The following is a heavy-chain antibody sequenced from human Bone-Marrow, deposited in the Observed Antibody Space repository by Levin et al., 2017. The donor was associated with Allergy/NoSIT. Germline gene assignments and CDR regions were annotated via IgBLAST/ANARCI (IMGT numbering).Heavy chain of an antibody. CDR2: ISSSGSTI. CDR3: ASSPEERWPPTPDS. CDR1: GFTFSDYY. Sequence: PGGSLRLSCAASGFTFSDYYMSWIRQAPGKGLEWISYISSSGSTIYYADSVKGRFTISRDNAKNSLYLQMNSLRAEDTAVYYCASSPEERWPPTPDSWGQGTLVTVSS. V-gene: IGHV3-11*01. J-gene: IGHJ5*01. D-gene: IGHD5-24*01.